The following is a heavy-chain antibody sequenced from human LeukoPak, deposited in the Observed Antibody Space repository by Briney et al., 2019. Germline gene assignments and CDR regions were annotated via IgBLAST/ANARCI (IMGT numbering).Heavy chain of an antibody. CDR1: GGSISSYY. V-gene: IGHV4-59*01. J-gene: IGHJ4*02. Sequence: SETLSLTCTVSGGSISSYYLSWVRQPPGKGLEWIGYIYFSGSTNYTPSLKSRVAISVDTSKNQFSLKLSSVTAADTAVYYCARDRSGSRTFDYWGQGTLVTVSS. CDR3: ARDRSGSRTFDY. CDR2: IYFSGST. D-gene: IGHD1-26*01.